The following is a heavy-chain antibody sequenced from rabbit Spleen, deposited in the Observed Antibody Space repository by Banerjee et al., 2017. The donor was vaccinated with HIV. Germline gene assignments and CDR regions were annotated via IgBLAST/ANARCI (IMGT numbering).Heavy chain of an antibody. Sequence: QEQLVESGGGLVTLGGSLTLTCTASGFSCYYKCVMCWVRQAPGKGLEWIACIYADSSSFTYYASWAKGRFTISKTSSTTVTLQMTSLTGADTATYFCARWSNIGDGWTFNLWGQGTLVTVS. CDR3: ARWSNIGDGWTFNL. CDR1: GFSCYYKCV. J-gene: IGHJ4*01. CDR2: IYADSSSFT. D-gene: IGHD2-1*01. V-gene: IGHV1S45*01.